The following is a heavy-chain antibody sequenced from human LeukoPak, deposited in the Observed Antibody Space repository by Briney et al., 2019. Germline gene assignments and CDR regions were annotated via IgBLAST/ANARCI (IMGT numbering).Heavy chain of an antibody. Sequence: SQTLSLTCTVSGGSISSGDYHWSWIRQPPGKGLEWIGYIYYSGSTYYNPSLKSRVTISVDTSKNQFSLKLSSVTAADTAVYYCARTQLYCSSTSCYVNWFDPWGQGTLVTVSS. CDR3: ARTQLYCSSTSCYVNWFDP. CDR1: GGSISSGDYH. J-gene: IGHJ5*02. CDR2: IYYSGST. D-gene: IGHD2-2*01. V-gene: IGHV4-30-4*01.